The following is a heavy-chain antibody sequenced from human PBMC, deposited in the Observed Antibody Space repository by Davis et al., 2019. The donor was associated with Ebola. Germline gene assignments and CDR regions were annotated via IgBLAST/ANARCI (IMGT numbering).Heavy chain of an antibody. CDR1: GGSINNYF. CDR3: ARVNFCIGGSCYSHDH. J-gene: IGHJ5*02. Sequence: MPSETLSLTCTVSGGSINNYFWSWIRQPPGKGLEWIGNIHYLGNTNYNPSLKGRVTISVDTSKNQFSLRLNSVTAADTAVYYCARVNFCIGGSCYSHDHWGQGTLVTVSS. V-gene: IGHV4-59*12. CDR2: IHYLGNT. D-gene: IGHD2-15*01.